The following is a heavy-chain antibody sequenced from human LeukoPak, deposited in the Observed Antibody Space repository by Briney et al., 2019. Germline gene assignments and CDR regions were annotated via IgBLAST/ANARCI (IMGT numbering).Heavy chain of an antibody. CDR1: GFTFSSYS. V-gene: IGHV3-21*01. CDR3: ARVPGYCSSTSCYFYYYMDV. J-gene: IGHJ6*03. Sequence: GGPLRLSCAASGFTFSSYSMNWVRQAPGKGLEWVSSISSSSSYIYYADSVKGRFTISRDNAKNSLYLQMNSLRAEDTAVYYCARVPGYCSSTSCYFYYYMDVWGKGTTVTVSS. D-gene: IGHD2-2*01. CDR2: ISSSSSYI.